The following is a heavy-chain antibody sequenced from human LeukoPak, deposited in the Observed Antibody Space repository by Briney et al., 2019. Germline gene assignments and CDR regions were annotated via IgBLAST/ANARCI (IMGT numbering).Heavy chain of an antibody. CDR2: INPNSGGT. D-gene: IGHD3-3*01. CDR3: AINHFWSGYYYYMDV. CDR1: GYTFTGYY. V-gene: IGHV1-2*02. J-gene: IGHJ6*03. Sequence: ASVKVSCKASGYTFTGYYMHWVRQAPGQGLEWMGWINPNSGGTNYAQKFQGRVTITRDTSISTAYMELSRLRSDDTAVYYCAINHFWSGYYYYMDVWGKGTTVTVSS.